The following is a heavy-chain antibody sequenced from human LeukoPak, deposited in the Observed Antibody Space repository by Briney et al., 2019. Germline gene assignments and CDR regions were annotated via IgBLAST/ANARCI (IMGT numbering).Heavy chain of an antibody. CDR3: AKSGYNRFDY. D-gene: IGHD5-24*01. J-gene: IGHJ4*02. Sequence: SGGSLRLSCAASGFTFSSYAMSWVRQAPGKGLEWVSAFSGSGGDTYYADSVKGRSTISRDNSKNTLYLQMNSLRAEDTAVYYCAKSGYNRFDYWGQGTLVTVSS. V-gene: IGHV3-23*01. CDR1: GFTFSSYA. CDR2: FSGSGGDT.